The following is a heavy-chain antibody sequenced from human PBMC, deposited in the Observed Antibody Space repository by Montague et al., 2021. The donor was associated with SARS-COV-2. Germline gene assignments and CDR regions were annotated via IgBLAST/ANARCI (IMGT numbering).Heavy chain of an antibody. CDR3: ARDNRYYNYSSGYPDY. CDR1: GFTFSNYY. V-gene: IGHV3-11*01. J-gene: IGHJ4*02. D-gene: IGHD3-22*01. Sequence: SLRLSCAASGFTFSNYYMRWIRQAPGKGLEWVSYISSSGSTIYYADSVKGRFTISRDNAKNSLYLQMNSLRAEDTAVYYCARDNRYYNYSSGYPDYWGQGTLVTVSS. CDR2: ISSSGSTI.